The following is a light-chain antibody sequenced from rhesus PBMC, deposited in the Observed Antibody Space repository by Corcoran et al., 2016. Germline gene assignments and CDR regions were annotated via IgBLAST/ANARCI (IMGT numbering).Light chain of an antibody. CDR2: KAS. J-gene: IGKJ1*01. CDR1: QSISSY. CDR3: QQYGISPWT. Sequence: DIQMTQSPSCLSASVGDTVTIPCRASQSISSYLNWFQQKPGKAPKLLIYKASSLQSGVPSRFSGSGSGTDFTLTISSLQSEDFATYYCQQYGISPWTFGQGTKVEIK. V-gene: IGKV1-22*01.